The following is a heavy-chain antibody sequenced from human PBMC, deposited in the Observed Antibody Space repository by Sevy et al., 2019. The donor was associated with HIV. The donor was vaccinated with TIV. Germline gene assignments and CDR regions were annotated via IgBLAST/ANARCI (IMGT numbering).Heavy chain of an antibody. V-gene: IGHV4-59*08. CDR3: ARRRRGDLIDY. Sequence: SETLYLTCTVSGGSISSYYWSWIRQPPGKGLEWIGYIYYSGSTNYNPSLKSRVTISVDTSKNQFSLKLSSVTAADTAVYYCARRRRGDLIDYWGQGTLVTVSS. CDR2: IYYSGST. J-gene: IGHJ4*02. D-gene: IGHD3-16*01. CDR1: GGSISSYY.